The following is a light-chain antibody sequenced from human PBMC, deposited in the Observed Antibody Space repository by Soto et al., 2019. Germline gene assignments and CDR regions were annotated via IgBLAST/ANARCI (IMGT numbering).Light chain of an antibody. Sequence: DLQMTQSPSSVSASVGDRVTITCRASQGIDNWLAWYQQKPGKAPKLLIYTASSLQSGVPSRFSGSGSGTDFTLTISSLQPEDFATYSCQQGYSFPVTFGQGTRLEIK. CDR1: QGIDNW. J-gene: IGKJ5*01. V-gene: IGKV1-12*01. CDR2: TAS. CDR3: QQGYSFPVT.